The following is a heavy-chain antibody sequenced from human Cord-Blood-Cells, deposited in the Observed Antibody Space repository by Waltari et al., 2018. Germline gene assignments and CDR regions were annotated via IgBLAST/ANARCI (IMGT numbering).Heavy chain of an antibody. CDR3: ARDKDIVATFVAFDI. CDR2: INPNSGGT. Sequence: QVQLVQSGAEVKKPGASVKVSCKASGYTFTGYYMHWVRQAPGKGLQWMGWINPNSGGTNYAQKFQGRVTMTRDTSISTAYMELSRLRSDDTAVYYCARDKDIVATFVAFDIWGQGTMVTVSS. D-gene: IGHD5-12*01. CDR1: GYTFTGYY. V-gene: IGHV1-2*02. J-gene: IGHJ3*02.